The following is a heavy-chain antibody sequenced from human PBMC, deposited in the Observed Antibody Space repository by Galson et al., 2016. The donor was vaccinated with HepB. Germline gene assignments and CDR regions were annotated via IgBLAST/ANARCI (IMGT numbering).Heavy chain of an antibody. D-gene: IGHD2-15*01. CDR2: IRSKAYGGTT. CDR3: TRGREKTQGTPPFDY. V-gene: IGHV3-49*03. J-gene: IGHJ4*02. Sequence: SLRLSCATSGFTFVDYDMSWFRQAPGKGLEWVGFIRSKAYGGTTEYAASVKGRFTISRDDTRSIAYLQMNSLKTEDTAGYYCTRGREKTQGTPPFDYWGQGALVTVSS. CDR1: GFTFVDYD.